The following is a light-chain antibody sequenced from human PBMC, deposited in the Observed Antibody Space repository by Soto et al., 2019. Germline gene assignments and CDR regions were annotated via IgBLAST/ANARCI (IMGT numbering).Light chain of an antibody. CDR1: QSISVW. CDR3: QQLNSYPIT. CDR2: KAS. Sequence: DIQMTPSPSTLSASVGDRVTITCRASQSISVWLAWYQQTAGKAPNLLIYKASRLESGVPSRFSGSGSGTDFTLTISSLQPEDFATYYCQQLNSYPITFGQGTRLEIK. J-gene: IGKJ5*01. V-gene: IGKV1-5*03.